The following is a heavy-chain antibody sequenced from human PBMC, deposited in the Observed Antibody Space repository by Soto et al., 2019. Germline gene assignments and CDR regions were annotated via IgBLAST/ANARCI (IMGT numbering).Heavy chain of an antibody. V-gene: IGHV3-23*01. J-gene: IGHJ4*02. D-gene: IGHD2-2*01. CDR2: ISGSGGST. CDR3: AKDSLLGYCSSTSCKRGGPFDY. Sequence: GGSLRLSCAASGFTFSSYAMSWVRQAPGKGLEWVSAISGSGGSTYYADSVKGRFTISRDNSKNTLYLQMNSLRAEDTAVYYCAKDSLLGYCSSTSCKRGGPFDYWGQGTLVTVSS. CDR1: GFTFSSYA.